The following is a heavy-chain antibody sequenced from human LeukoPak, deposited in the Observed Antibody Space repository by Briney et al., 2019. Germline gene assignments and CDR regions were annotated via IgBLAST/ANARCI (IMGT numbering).Heavy chain of an antibody. V-gene: IGHV3-9*01. Sequence: PGRSLRLSCAASGFTFDDYAMHWVRQAPGKGLEWVSGISWNSGSIGYADSVKGRFTISRDNAKNSLYLQMNSLRAEDTALYYCAKDMDRRSSGAEIGPPLGIWGQGTMVTVSS. J-gene: IGHJ3*02. CDR3: AKDMDRRSSGAEIGPPLGI. CDR2: ISWNSGSI. CDR1: GFTFDDYA. D-gene: IGHD6-19*01.